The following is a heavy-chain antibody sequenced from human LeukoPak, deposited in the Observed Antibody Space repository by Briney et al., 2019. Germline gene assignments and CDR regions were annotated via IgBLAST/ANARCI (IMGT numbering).Heavy chain of an antibody. Sequence: SETLSLTCTVSGGSISSYYWSWIRQPPGKGLEWIGYIYYSGSTNYNPSLKSRVTISVDTSKNQFSLKLSSVTAADTAVYYCARINPYYYDSSGYYYRSYYFDYWGQGTLVTVSS. V-gene: IGHV4-59*01. CDR2: IYYSGST. CDR1: GGSISSYY. D-gene: IGHD3-22*01. J-gene: IGHJ4*02. CDR3: ARINPYYYDSSGYYYRSYYFDY.